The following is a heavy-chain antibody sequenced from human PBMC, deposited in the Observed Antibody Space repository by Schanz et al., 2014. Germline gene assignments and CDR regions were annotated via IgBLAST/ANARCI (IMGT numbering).Heavy chain of an antibody. CDR1: RFTFSTYA. Sequence: QVQLVESGGGVVQPGGSLRLSCAASRFTFSTYAMHWVRQAPGKGLGWLGVISSDGFNKFYADSVKVRFTISRDNSKNTLYLQMNSLRAADTAVYYCARGDMVRGVFDYWGQGTLVTVSS. D-gene: IGHD3-10*01. J-gene: IGHJ4*02. V-gene: IGHV3-30*04. CDR3: ARGDMVRGVFDY. CDR2: ISSDGFNK.